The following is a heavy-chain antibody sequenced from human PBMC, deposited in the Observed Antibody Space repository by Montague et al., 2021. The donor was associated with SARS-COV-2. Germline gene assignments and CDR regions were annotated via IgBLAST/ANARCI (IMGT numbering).Heavy chain of an antibody. CDR3: ARNMAY. Sequence: SETLSLTCTVSSGSLSNYYWSWIRQSPDKGLEWIGYMYETGNMIYNPSLRSQVSISADTSKSQFSLRLTSVTAADSARYYCARNMAYWGQGVLVTV. D-gene: IGHD2/OR15-2a*01. J-gene: IGHJ4*02. CDR1: SGSLSNYY. CDR2: MYETGNM. V-gene: IGHV4-4*09.